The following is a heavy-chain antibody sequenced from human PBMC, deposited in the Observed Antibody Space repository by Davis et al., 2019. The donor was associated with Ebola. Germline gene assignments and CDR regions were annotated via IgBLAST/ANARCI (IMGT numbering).Heavy chain of an antibody. CDR2: IYYSGST. Sequence: PSETLSLTCTVSGGSISSYYWSWIRQPPGKGLEWIGYIYYSGSTNYNPSLTSRVTISVDTSKNQFSLKLSSVTAADTAVYYCARVPIGGDLYYFDYWGQGTLVTVSS. J-gene: IGHJ4*02. D-gene: IGHD3-10*01. CDR3: ARVPIGGDLYYFDY. V-gene: IGHV4-59*01. CDR1: GGSISSYY.